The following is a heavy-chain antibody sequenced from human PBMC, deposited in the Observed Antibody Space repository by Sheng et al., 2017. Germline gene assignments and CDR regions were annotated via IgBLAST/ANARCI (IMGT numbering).Heavy chain of an antibody. D-gene: IGHD2-21*01. V-gene: IGHV1-69*04. J-gene: IGHJ5*02. CDR3: ARLGRLTSASLILWSEGWFDP. CDR2: IIPILGIA. CDR1: GGTFSSYA. Sequence: QVQLVQSGAEVKKPGSSVKVSCKASGGTFSSYAISWVRQAPGQGLEWMGGIIPILGIANYAQKFQGRVTITADKSTSTAYMELSSLRSEDTAVYYCARLGRLTSASLILWSEGWFDPWGQGTLVTVSS.